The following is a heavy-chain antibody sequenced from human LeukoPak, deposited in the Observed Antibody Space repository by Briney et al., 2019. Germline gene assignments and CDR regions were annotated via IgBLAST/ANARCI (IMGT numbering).Heavy chain of an antibody. D-gene: IGHD1-26*01. Sequence: ASVKVSCKASGYTFTSYYMHWVRQAPGQGLEWMGIINPSGGSTSYAQKFQGRVTMTRDMSTSTVYMELSSLRSEDTAVYYCARLIVGATPFDYWGQGTLVTVSS. CDR2: INPSGGST. V-gene: IGHV1-46*01. CDR3: ARLIVGATPFDY. CDR1: GYTFTSYY. J-gene: IGHJ4*02.